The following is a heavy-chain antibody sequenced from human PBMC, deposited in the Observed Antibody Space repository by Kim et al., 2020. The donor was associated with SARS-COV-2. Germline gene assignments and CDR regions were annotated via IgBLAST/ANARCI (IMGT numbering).Heavy chain of an antibody. D-gene: IGHD6-13*01. Sequence: ASVKVSCKASGYTFTSYAMNWVRQAPGQGLEWMGWINTNTGNPTYAQGFTGRFVFSLDTSVSTAYLQISSLKAEDTAVYYCARDQSPLGIAAAGPLPADYWGQGTLVTVSS. CDR3: ARDQSPLGIAAAGPLPADY. J-gene: IGHJ4*02. V-gene: IGHV7-4-1*02. CDR1: GYTFTSYA. CDR2: INTNTGNP.